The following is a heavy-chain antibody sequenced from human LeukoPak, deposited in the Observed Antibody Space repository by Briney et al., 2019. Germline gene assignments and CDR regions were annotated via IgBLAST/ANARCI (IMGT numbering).Heavy chain of an antibody. CDR2: ISYDGSNK. V-gene: IGHV3-30*04. Sequence: PGRSLRLSCAASGFTFSSYAMHWVRQAPGKGLEWVAVISYDGSNKYYADSVKGRFTISRDNSKNTLYLQMNSLRAEDTAVYYCATSPRRGDYWGQGTLVTVSS. D-gene: IGHD2-2*01. CDR3: ATSPRRGDY. CDR1: GFTFSSYA. J-gene: IGHJ4*02.